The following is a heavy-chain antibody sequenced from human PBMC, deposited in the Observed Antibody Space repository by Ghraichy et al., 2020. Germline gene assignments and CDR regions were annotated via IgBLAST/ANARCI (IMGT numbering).Heavy chain of an antibody. CDR3: ARSYYDSSGYSDC. Sequence: GGSLRLSCAASGFNISDYYMSWIRQAPGKGLEWISYISSSSTYRMYADSVQGRFTVSRDNAKNSLFLQMNSLRAADTAVYYCARSYYDSSGYSDCWGQGILVTVFS. CDR1: GFNISDYY. V-gene: IGHV3-11*06. D-gene: IGHD3-22*01. J-gene: IGHJ4*01. CDR2: ISSSSTYR.